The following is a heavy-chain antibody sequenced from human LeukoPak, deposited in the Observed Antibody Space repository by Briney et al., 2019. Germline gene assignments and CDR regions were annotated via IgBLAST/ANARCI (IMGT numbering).Heavy chain of an antibody. D-gene: IGHD1-26*01. V-gene: IGHV1-2*02. CDR1: GDTFTGYY. Sequence: ASVKVSCKASGDTFTGYYMHWVRQAPGQGLEWMGWINPNSGGTNYAQKSQGRVTMTRDTSISTAYMELSRLRSDDTAVYYCAREALGAGLRKDDAFDIWGQGTMVTVSS. CDR3: AREALGAGLRKDDAFDI. J-gene: IGHJ3*02. CDR2: INPNSGGT.